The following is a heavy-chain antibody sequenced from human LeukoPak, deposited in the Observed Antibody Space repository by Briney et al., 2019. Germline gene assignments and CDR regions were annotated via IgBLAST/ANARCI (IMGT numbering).Heavy chain of an antibody. D-gene: IGHD1-26*01. J-gene: IGHJ1*01. CDR3: AACIGSRPEYFHY. Sequence: ASVKVSCKASGYTFTDYYMHWVRQAPGQGLEWMGWINPNSGGTTYAQKFQGRVTMTRDTSISTAYMELSRLKSDDTAVYYCAACIGSRPEYFHYWGQGTLVTVSS. V-gene: IGHV1-2*02. CDR2: INPNSGGT. CDR1: GYTFTDYY.